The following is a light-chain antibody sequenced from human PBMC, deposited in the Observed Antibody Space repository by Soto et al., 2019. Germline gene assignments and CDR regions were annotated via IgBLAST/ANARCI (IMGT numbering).Light chain of an antibody. J-gene: IGKJ1*01. CDR3: QQSFTTHWT. CDR2: GAS. Sequence: DILMTQSPSSLSPSVGDKVTITCRASQDIRNYLNWYQQKPGKAPKVLIFGASSLYTGVPKRFSGSGFGTEFTLTISGLQPEDFATYFCQQSFTTHWTFGQGTK. CDR1: QDIRNY. V-gene: IGKV1-39*01.